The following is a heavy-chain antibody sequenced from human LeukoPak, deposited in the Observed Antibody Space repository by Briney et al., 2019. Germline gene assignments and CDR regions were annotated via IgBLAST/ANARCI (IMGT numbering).Heavy chain of an antibody. Sequence: SVKVSCKGSGGTFSIYACSWLRQPPAPGLEWVGGVITFFGTGNNAQTFQGRVPITADKSTSTDYMDLRGLRSGDAAGYICWRREMFRRDGYYYFDYWGQGTLVTVSS. CDR1: GGTFSIYA. CDR3: WRREMFRRDGYYYFDY. D-gene: IGHD5-24*01. CDR2: VITFFGTG. V-gene: IGHV1-69*06. J-gene: IGHJ4*02.